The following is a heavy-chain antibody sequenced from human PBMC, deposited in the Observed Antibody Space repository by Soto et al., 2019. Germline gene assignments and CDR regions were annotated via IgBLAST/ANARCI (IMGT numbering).Heavy chain of an antibody. Sequence: GGSMRLSCAASGFTFSSYGMHWVRQAPGKGLEWVAVIWFDGSNKFYADSVKGRFTISRDNSKNTVSLQMNSLRDEDSAAYYCATTGPYWGQGTLVTVSS. CDR2: IWFDGSNK. J-gene: IGHJ4*02. CDR3: ATTGPY. CDR1: GFTFSSYG. V-gene: IGHV3-33*01.